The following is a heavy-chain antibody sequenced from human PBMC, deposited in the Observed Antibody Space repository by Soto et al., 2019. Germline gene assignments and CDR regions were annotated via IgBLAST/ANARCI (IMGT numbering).Heavy chain of an antibody. Sequence: QVQLVESGGGVVQPGRSLRLSCAASGFTFSSYGMHWVRQAPGKGLEWVAVIWYDGSNKYYADSVKGRFTISRDTSKNTLYLQMNSLRVEDTAVYYCARDRYSSGWYDLDYWGQGTLVTVSS. D-gene: IGHD6-19*01. CDR3: ARDRYSSGWYDLDY. J-gene: IGHJ4*02. CDR1: GFTFSSYG. CDR2: IWYDGSNK. V-gene: IGHV3-33*01.